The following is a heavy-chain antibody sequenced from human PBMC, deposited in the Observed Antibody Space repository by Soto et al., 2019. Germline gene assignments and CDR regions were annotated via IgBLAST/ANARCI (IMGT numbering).Heavy chain of an antibody. V-gene: IGHV3-23*01. CDR3: GKGGGGVEYYFDY. J-gene: IGHJ4*02. CDR2: ISGSSGST. CDR1: GFTPSSSA. Sequence: GGSLRLSCAASGFTPSSSAMSWVRQAPGKGLEWVSTISGSSGSTYYADSVKGRFTISRDNSKNTLYLQMNSLRAEDTAVYYWGKGGGGVEYYFDYWGQGTLVTVSS. D-gene: IGHD3-16*01.